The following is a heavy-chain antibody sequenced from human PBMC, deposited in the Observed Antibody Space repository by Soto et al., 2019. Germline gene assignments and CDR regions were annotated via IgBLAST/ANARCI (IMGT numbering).Heavy chain of an antibody. CDR3: ARDEYTFGDWGSVFDY. CDR2: ISAYNGNT. Sequence: ASVKVSCKASGYTFTSYGISWVRQAPGQGLEWMGWISAYNGNTNYAQKLQGRVTMTTDTSTSTAYMELRSLRSDDTAVYYCARDEYTFGDWGSVFDYWGQGTLVTVSS. J-gene: IGHJ4*02. D-gene: IGHD3-10*01. V-gene: IGHV1-18*01. CDR1: GYTFTSYG.